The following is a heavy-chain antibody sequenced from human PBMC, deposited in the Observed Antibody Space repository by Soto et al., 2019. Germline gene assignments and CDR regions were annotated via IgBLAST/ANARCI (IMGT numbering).Heavy chain of an antibody. CDR3: VKLVTGDRGTLIDD. CDR1: GFTFSSYA. D-gene: IGHD7-27*01. J-gene: IGHJ4*02. V-gene: IGHV3-64D*06. CDR2: ISSNGGST. Sequence: GGSLRLSCSASGFTFSSYAMHWVRQAPGKGLEYVSAISSNGGSTYYADSVKGRFTISRDNSKNTLYLQMSSLRAEDTDVYYCVKLVTGDRGTLIDDWGQGTLVTVSS.